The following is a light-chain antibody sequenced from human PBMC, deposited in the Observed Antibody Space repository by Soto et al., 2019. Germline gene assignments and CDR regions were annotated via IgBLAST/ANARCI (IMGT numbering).Light chain of an antibody. J-gene: IGLJ1*01. Sequence: QSVLTQPASVSGSPGQSIAISCTGTSSDVGAYNYVSWYQQPPGKAPKLMIYDDSNRPSGVSDRFSGSKSGNTASLTISGLQTEDEADYYCKSYTTTSTYVFGTGTKLTVL. CDR2: DDS. V-gene: IGLV2-14*01. CDR3: KSYTTTSTYV. CDR1: SSDVGAYNY.